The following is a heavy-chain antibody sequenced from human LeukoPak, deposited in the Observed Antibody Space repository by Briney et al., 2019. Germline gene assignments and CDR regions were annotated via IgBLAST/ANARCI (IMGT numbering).Heavy chain of an antibody. CDR3: AKDPLVRATS. CDR2: ISDRGGST. D-gene: IGHD1-26*01. V-gene: IGHV3-23*01. J-gene: IGHJ4*02. Sequence: PGGSLRLSRAACVFTFSSYAMSWVRQAPGKGLEWVSVISDRGGSTYYADSVKGRFTISRDNSKNTLFLKINTLRAEDTAVYSCAKDPLVRATSWGQGTLVTVSS. CDR1: VFTFSSYA.